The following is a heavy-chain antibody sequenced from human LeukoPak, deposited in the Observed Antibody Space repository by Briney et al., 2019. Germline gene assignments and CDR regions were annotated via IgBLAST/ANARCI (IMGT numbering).Heavy chain of an antibody. CDR1: GGSFSGYY. V-gene: IGHV4-34*01. Sequence: SETLSLTCAVYGGSFSGYYWSWIRQPPGKGLEWIGEINHSGSTNYNPSLKSRVTISVDTSKNQFSLKLSSVTAADTAVYYCARGRVVAATMGFWFDPWGQGTLVTVSS. J-gene: IGHJ5*02. CDR3: ARGRVVAATMGFWFDP. D-gene: IGHD2-15*01. CDR2: INHSGST.